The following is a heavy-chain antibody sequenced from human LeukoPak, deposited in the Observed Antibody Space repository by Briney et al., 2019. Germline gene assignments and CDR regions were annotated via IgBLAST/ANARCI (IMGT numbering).Heavy chain of an antibody. CDR1: GGSISSSSYY. J-gene: IGHJ4*02. D-gene: IGHD5-24*01. CDR2: IYYSGST. Sequence: SETLSLTCTVSGGSISSSSYYWGWIRQPPGKGLEWIGSIYYSGSTYYSPSLKSRVTISVDTSKNQFSLKLSSVTAADTAVYYCARVEMATGGFDYWGQGTLVTVSS. CDR3: ARVEMATGGFDY. V-gene: IGHV4-39*01.